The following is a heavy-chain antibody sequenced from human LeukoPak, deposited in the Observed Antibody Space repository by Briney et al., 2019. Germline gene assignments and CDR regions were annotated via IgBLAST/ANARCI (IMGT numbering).Heavy chain of an antibody. CDR3: AKAAVGSSNYFDY. CDR2: LSGSGGTT. J-gene: IGHJ4*02. D-gene: IGHD1-26*01. CDR1: GFPFSSYA. Sequence: GGSLRLSCAASGFPFSSYAMSWVRQAPGKGLEWVSALSGSGGTTYYADSVKGRFTISRDNSNNTLYLQMNSLRAEDTAVYYCAKAAVGSSNYFDYWGQGTLVTVSS. V-gene: IGHV3-23*01.